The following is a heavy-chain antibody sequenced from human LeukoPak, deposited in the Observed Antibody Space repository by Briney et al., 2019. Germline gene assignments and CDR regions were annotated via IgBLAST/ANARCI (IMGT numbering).Heavy chain of an antibody. CDR1: GFTLSSFG. V-gene: IGHV3-33*01. CDR3: ARGRWDTGGLHGLDV. CDR2: IWYDGSNK. J-gene: IGHJ6*02. Sequence: GGSLRLSCAASGFTLSSFGMHWVRQAPGKGLEWVAVIWYDGSNKYYADSVKGRFTISRDNSQNTLYLQGNNLRAEDTAVYCCARGRWDTGGLHGLDVWGQGTPVTVSS. D-gene: IGHD2-8*02.